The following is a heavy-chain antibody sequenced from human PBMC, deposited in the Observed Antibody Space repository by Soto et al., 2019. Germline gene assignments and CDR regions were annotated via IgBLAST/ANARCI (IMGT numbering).Heavy chain of an antibody. CDR1: GGSISSGDYY. J-gene: IGHJ6*02. CDR3: ARTIGNYDSSGRYYYYGMDV. D-gene: IGHD3-22*01. CDR2: IYYSGST. V-gene: IGHV4-30-4*02. Sequence: SDTLSLTCTVSGGSISSGDYYWSWIRQPPGKGLEWIGYIYYSGSTYYNPSLKSRVTISVDTSKNQFSLKLSSVTAADTAVYYCARTIGNYDSSGRYYYYGMDVWGQGTTVTVSS.